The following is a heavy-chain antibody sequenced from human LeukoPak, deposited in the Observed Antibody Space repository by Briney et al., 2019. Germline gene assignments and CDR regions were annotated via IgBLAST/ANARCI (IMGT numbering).Heavy chain of an antibody. V-gene: IGHV3-66*01. Sequence: GGSLRLSCAASGFTVSSNYMSWVRQAPGKGLEWVSVIYSGGSTYYADSVKGRFTISRDNSKNTLYLQMNSLRAEDTAVYYCAKGSGTTVTTDAFDIWGQGTMVTVSS. CDR1: GFTVSSNY. D-gene: IGHD4-17*01. CDR3: AKGSGTTVTTDAFDI. J-gene: IGHJ3*02. CDR2: IYSGGST.